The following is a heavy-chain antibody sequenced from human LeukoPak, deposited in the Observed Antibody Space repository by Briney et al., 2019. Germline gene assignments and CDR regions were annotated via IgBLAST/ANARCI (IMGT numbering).Heavy chain of an antibody. CDR3: ARDGRGYCSGGSCYLAWFDP. V-gene: IGHV1-69*05. CDR1: GGTFSSYA. D-gene: IGHD2-15*01. CDR2: IIPIFGTA. Sequence: SVKVSCKASGGTFSSYAISWVRQAPGQGLEWMGGIIPIFGTANYAQKFQGRVTITTDESTSTAYMELSSLRSEDTAVYYCARDGRGYCSGGSCYLAWFDPWGQGTLVTVSS. J-gene: IGHJ5*02.